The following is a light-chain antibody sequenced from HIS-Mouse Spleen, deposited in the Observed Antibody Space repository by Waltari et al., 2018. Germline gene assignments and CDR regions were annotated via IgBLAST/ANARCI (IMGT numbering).Light chain of an antibody. CDR1: SSDLGSYNL. CDR3: CSYAGSSTWV. Sequence: QSALTQPASVSGSPGQSNTISCPGTSSDLGSYNLVSWYQQHPGKAPKLMIYEGSKRPSGVSNRFSGSKSGNTASLTISGLQAEDEADYYCCSYAGSSTWVFGGGTKLTVL. J-gene: IGLJ3*02. V-gene: IGLV2-23*01. CDR2: EGS.